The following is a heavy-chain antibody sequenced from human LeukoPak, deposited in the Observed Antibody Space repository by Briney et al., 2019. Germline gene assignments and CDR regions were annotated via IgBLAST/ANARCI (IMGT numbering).Heavy chain of an antibody. D-gene: IGHD4-17*01. CDR1: GYTFTNYD. CDR3: ARDGPYGDHDAFDI. J-gene: IGHJ3*02. V-gene: IGHV1-8*01. Sequence: ASVKVSCKASGYTFTNYDINWVRQATGQGLEWMGWMNPETGNTGYEQKFQGRVTITTDESTSTAYMELSSLRSEDTAVYYCARDGPYGDHDAFDIWGQGTMVTVSS. CDR2: MNPETGNT.